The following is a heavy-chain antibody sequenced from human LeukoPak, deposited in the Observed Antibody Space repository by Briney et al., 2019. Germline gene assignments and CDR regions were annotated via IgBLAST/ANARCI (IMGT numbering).Heavy chain of an antibody. V-gene: IGHV2-5*01. CDR3: AHTIEEQWLVAFNY. J-gene: IGHJ4*02. D-gene: IGHD6-19*01. CDR1: GFSLSTSGVG. CDR2: IYWNDDK. Sequence: SGPTLVNPTQTLTLTCTFSGFSLSTSGVGVGWIRQPPGKALEWLALIYWNDDKRQRSSLKSRLTITKYTSKNQVVLTMTNMDPVDTATYYCAHTIEEQWLVAFNYWGQGTLVSVSS.